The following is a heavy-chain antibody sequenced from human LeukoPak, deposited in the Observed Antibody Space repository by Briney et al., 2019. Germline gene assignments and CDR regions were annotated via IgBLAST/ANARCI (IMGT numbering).Heavy chain of an antibody. D-gene: IGHD6-19*01. CDR3: ARTSDSSGWYYFDY. CDR2: IWYDGSNK. Sequence: GRSLRLSCAASGFTFSSYGMHWVRQAPGKGLEWVAVIWYDGSNKYYADSVKGRFTISRDNSKNTLYLQMNSLRAEDTAVYYCARTSDSSGWYYFDYWGQGTLVTVSS. CDR1: GFTFSSYG. V-gene: IGHV3-33*01. J-gene: IGHJ4*02.